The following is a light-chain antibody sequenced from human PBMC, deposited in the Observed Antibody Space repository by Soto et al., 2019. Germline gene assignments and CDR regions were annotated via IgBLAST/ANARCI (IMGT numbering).Light chain of an antibody. J-gene: IGLJ1*01. CDR1: EVGAHRF. Sequence: QSALTQPASVSGSPGQSITISCTGTEVGAHRFVSWYQQVPGTAPKLLIYEVSNRPSGVSNRFSGSKSGNTASLTISGLQAEDEADYYCTSYRSTSTRYVFGTGTKLPS. CDR2: EVS. CDR3: TSYRSTSTRYV. V-gene: IGLV2-14*01.